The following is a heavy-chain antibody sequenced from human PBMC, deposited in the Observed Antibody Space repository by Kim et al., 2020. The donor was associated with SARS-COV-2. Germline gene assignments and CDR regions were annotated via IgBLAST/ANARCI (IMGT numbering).Heavy chain of an antibody. D-gene: IGHD6-13*01. CDR1: GGSISSYY. Sequence: SETLSLTCTVSGGSISSYYWSWIRQPPGKGLEWIGYIYYSGSTNYNPSLKSRVTISVDTSKNQFSLKLSSVTAADTAVYYCARVQERSSSWYGRDWFDPWGQGTLVTVSS. CDR3: ARVQERSSSWYGRDWFDP. CDR2: IYYSGST. J-gene: IGHJ5*02. V-gene: IGHV4-59*01.